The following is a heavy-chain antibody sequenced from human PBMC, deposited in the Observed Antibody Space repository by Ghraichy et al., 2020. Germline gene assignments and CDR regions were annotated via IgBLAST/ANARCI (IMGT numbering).Heavy chain of an antibody. CDR3: ARDIKSSSWSYYFYAMDV. D-gene: IGHD6-13*01. Sequence: GGSLRLSCAASASTFTTYSMHWVRQAPGKGLEWVAVISHDGISKYYADSVKGRFTISRDNSKNTLYLQMNSLRAEDTALYYCARDIKSSSWSYYFYAMDVWGQGTTVTVSS. V-gene: IGHV3-30-3*01. CDR1: ASTFTTYS. CDR2: ISHDGISK. J-gene: IGHJ6*02.